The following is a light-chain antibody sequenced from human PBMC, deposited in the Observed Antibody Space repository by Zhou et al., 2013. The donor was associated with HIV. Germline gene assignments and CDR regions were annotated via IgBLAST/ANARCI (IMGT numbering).Light chain of an antibody. CDR2: GAS. CDR3: QQYNNWPQT. J-gene: IGKJ1*01. V-gene: IGKV3-20*01. CDR1: QSVSNNY. Sequence: PGERATLSCRASQSVSNNYLAWYQQKPGQAPRLLIYGASSRATGIPDKFTGSGSGTDFTFTIARLEPEDFAVYYCQQYNNWPQTFGQGTKVEIK.